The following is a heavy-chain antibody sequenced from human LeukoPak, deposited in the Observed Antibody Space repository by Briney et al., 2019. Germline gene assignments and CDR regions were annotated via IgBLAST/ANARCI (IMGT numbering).Heavy chain of an antibody. CDR2: MNPNSGNT. CDR3: ARAQSDYDFWSGYYRGYYYYGMGV. V-gene: IGHV1-8*01. J-gene: IGHJ6*02. Sequence: GASVKVSCKASGYTFTSYDINWVRQATGQGLEWMGWMNPNSGNTGYAQKFQGRVTMTRNTSISTAYMELSSLRSEDTAVYYCARAQSDYDFWSGYYRGYYYYGMGVWGQGTTVTVSS. D-gene: IGHD3-3*01. CDR1: GYTFTSYD.